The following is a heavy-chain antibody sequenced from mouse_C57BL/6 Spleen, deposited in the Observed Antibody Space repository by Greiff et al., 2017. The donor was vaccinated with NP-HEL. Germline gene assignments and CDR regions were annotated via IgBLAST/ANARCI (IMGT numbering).Heavy chain of an antibody. Sequence: QVQLKESGPGLVAPSQSLSITCTVSGFSLTSYGVHWVRQPPGKGLEWLVVIWSDGSTTSTSALKSRLSISKDNSKSQVFLQMNSLQTDDTAMYYCAREGSSCGYFDYWGQGTTLTVAS. V-gene: IGHV2-6*03. CDR1: GFSLTSYG. CDR3: AREGSSCGYFDY. CDR2: IWSDGST. D-gene: IGHD1-1*01. J-gene: IGHJ2*01.